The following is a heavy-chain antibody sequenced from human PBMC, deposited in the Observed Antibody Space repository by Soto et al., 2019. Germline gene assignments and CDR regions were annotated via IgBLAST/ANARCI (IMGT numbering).Heavy chain of an antibody. CDR2: IDYSGST. CDR3: ARGFPVYPSYNYLDV. D-gene: IGHD2-8*01. CDR1: GGSISSSSYY. Sequence: SETLSLTCTVSGGSISSSSYYWGWIRQPPGKGLEWIGDIDYSGSTNYNPSLKNRVTFSVDTSKNQFSLNLPSVTAADTPLYYGARGFPVYPSYNYLDVWAKGTTVTVSS. V-gene: IGHV4-39*01. J-gene: IGHJ6*03.